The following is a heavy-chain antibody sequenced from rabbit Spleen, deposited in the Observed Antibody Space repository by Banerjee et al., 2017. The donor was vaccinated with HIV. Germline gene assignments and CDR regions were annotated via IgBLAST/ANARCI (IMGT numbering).Heavy chain of an antibody. CDR1: EFSFTNRHQ. CDR2: VYTGNAGSI. CDR3: ARHRTYPGTAGYYGDL. J-gene: IGHJ4*01. V-gene: IGHV1S45*01. Sequence: QEQVVESGGGLVQPEGSLTLTCTASEFSFTNRHQMCWVRQAPGKGLEWTACVYTGNAGSIYYASWAKGRVTISKASSTTVTLQMTSLTAADTATYFCARHRTYPGTAGYYGDLWGPGTLVTVS. D-gene: IGHD1-1*01.